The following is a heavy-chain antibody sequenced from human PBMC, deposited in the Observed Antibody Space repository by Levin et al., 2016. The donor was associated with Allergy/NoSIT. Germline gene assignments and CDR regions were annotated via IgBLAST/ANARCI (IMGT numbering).Heavy chain of an antibody. Sequence: WIRQPPGKGLEWIGSIYYSGSTYYNPSLKSRVTISVDTSKNQFSLKLSSVTAADTAVYYCARHGHYYDILTGYSPPPDYWGQGTLVTVSS. V-gene: IGHV4-39*01. CDR2: IYYSGST. J-gene: IGHJ4*02. CDR3: ARHGHYYDILTGYSPPPDY. D-gene: IGHD3-9*01.